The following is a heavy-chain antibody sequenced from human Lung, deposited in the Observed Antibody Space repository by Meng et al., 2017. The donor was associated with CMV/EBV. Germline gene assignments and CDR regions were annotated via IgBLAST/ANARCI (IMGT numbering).Heavy chain of an antibody. J-gene: IGHJ4*02. CDR2: ISSSSSTI. V-gene: IGHV3-48*04. CDR3: ARVENYDFWSGYYSFPYYFDY. D-gene: IGHD3-3*01. CDR1: GFTFSSYS. Sequence: GGSXRLSCAASGFTFSSYSMNWVRQAPGKGLEWVSYISSSSSTIYYADSVKGRFTISSDNAKNSLYLQMNSLRAEDAAVYYCARVENYDFWSGYYSFPYYFDYWXQGTXVTVSS.